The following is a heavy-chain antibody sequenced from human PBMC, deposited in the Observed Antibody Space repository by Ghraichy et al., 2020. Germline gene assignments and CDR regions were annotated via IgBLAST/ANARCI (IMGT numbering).Heavy chain of an antibody. CDR3: ARGGYSGSYSFDY. V-gene: IGHV1-2*02. CDR2: INPNSGGT. J-gene: IGHJ4*02. CDR1: GYTFTGYY. D-gene: IGHD1-26*01. Sequence: ASVKVSCKASGYTFTGYYMHWVRQAPGQGLEWMEWINPNSGGTKYAQKFQGRVTMTRDTSISTAYMELSRLRSDDTAVYYCARGGYSGSYSFDYWGQGTLVTVSS.